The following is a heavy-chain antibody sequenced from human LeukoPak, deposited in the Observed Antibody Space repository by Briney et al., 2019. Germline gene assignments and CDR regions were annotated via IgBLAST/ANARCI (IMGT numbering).Heavy chain of an antibody. D-gene: IGHD2-2*01. CDR2: IRYDGSNK. J-gene: IGHJ6*03. CDR3: AKGLGYCSSTSCYGGIYYYMDV. Sequence: HPGGSLRPSCAAAGFTFSTSGMHCVRQAPGKGLEWVAFIRYDGSNKYHADSVKGRFTISRANSKNTLSLEMNSLRAEDTAVYYCAKGLGYCSSTSCYGGIYYYMDVWGKGTTVTVSS. CDR1: GFTFSTSG. V-gene: IGHV3-30*02.